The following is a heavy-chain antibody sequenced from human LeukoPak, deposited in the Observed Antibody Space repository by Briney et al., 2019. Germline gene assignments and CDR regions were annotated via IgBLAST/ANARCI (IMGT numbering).Heavy chain of an antibody. CDR3: ARDAYCSSTSCYYYFGY. J-gene: IGHJ4*02. Sequence: SETLSLTCTVSGGSISSYYWSWIRQPAGKGLEWIGRIYTSGSTNYNPSLKSRVTMSVDTSKNQFSLKLSSVTAADTAVYYCARDAYCSSTSCYYYFGYWGQGTLVTVSS. D-gene: IGHD2-2*01. CDR1: GGSISSYY. V-gene: IGHV4-4*07. CDR2: IYTSGST.